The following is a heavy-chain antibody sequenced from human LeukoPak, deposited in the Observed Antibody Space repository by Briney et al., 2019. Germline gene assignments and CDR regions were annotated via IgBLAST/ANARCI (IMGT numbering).Heavy chain of an antibody. CDR3: AGAVAADYYYYYYMDV. D-gene: IGHD6-19*01. V-gene: IGHV4-39*07. Sequence: SETLSLTCTVSGGSISSSSFYWGWIRQPPGKGLEWIGSIFYNGITSYNPSLKSRVTISVDTSKNQFSLKLSSVTAADTAVYYCAGAVAADYYYYYYMDVWGKGTTVTVSS. J-gene: IGHJ6*03. CDR1: GGSISSSSFY. CDR2: IFYNGIT.